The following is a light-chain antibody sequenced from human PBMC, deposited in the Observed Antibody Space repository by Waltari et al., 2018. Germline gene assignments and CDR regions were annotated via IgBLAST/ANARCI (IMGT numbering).Light chain of an antibody. V-gene: IGLV2-14*01. CDR2: DVS. Sequence: QSALTQPASVSGSPGQSITISCTGTSSDVGGYNYVSWFQQHPGRAPILMIYDVSKRPSGVSNRFSGSKSGNAASLTISGRQAEDEADYYCSSYTSISTLVFGVGTKVTVL. CDR3: SSYTSISTLV. CDR1: SSDVGGYNY. J-gene: IGLJ3*02.